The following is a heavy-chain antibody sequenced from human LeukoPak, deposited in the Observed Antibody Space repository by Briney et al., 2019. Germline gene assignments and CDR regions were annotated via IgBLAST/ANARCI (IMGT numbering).Heavy chain of an antibody. CDR3: AKDRDTEQPLLLSYFDY. CDR2: INPSGGTT. Sequence: ASVKVSCKASGYTFTSYYMHWVRQAPGQGLEWMGIINPSGGTTTYTQKFQGRVTMTRDTSTSTVYMELSSLRSEDTAVYYCAKDRDTEQPLLLSYFDYWGQGTLVTVSS. V-gene: IGHV1-46*01. CDR1: GYTFTSYY. D-gene: IGHD2/OR15-2a*01. J-gene: IGHJ4*02.